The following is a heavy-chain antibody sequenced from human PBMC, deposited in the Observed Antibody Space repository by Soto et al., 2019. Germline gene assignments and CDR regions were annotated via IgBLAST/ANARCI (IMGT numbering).Heavy chain of an antibody. J-gene: IGHJ5*01. CDR2: MHYSGST. CDR3: ARPGYSSNWYWFDS. V-gene: IGHV4-39*01. Sequence: PSETLSLTCTVSGGSFRSSDYYWGWIRQPPNKGLEWIGSMHYSGSTFYNPSLKSRVTISVDTSRNQFSLKVTSVTAADTAVYYCARPGYSSNWYWFDSWGQGTLVTVSS. CDR1: GGSFRSSDYY. D-gene: IGHD6-13*01.